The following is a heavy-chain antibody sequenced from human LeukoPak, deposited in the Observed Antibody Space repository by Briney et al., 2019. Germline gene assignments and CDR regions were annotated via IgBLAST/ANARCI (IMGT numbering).Heavy chain of an antibody. CDR3: ARASMAAAGDAFDI. CDR1: GFTFSSYR. D-gene: IGHD6-13*01. Sequence: GGSLTLSCAASGFTFSSYRMMWVRQAPGKGVEWLSSISSSSSYIYYADSVKGRFTISRDNAKNSLYLQMNSLRAEDTAVYYCARASMAAAGDAFDIWGQGTMVTVSS. CDR2: ISSSSSYI. J-gene: IGHJ3*02. V-gene: IGHV3-21*01.